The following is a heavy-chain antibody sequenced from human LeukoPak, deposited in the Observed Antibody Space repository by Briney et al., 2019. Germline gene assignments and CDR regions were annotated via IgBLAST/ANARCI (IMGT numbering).Heavy chain of an antibody. CDR1: GFIFSAYE. Sequence: GGSLRLSCAASGFIFSAYEMNWVRQAPGKGLEWVSYISSSGSTIYYADSVKGRFTIPRDNAKKSLYLQMNSLRAEDTAVYYCARVYSSGWSYWGQGTLVTVSS. J-gene: IGHJ4*02. V-gene: IGHV3-48*03. CDR3: ARVYSSGWSY. CDR2: ISSSGSTI. D-gene: IGHD6-19*01.